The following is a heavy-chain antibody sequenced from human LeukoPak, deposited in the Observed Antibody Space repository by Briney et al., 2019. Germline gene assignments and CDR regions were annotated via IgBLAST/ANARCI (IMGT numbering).Heavy chain of an antibody. D-gene: IGHD6-6*01. CDR1: GGSISSSNW. V-gene: IGHV4-4*02. J-gene: IGHJ4*02. CDR2: IYHSGST. CDR3: ARDSSKDSSSSVPLDY. Sequence: SETLSLTCAVSGGSISSSNWWSWVRQPPGKGLEWIGEIYHSGSTNYNPSLKSRVTISVDKSKNQFSLKLSSVTAADTAVYYCARDSSKDSSSSVPLDYWGQGTLVTVSS.